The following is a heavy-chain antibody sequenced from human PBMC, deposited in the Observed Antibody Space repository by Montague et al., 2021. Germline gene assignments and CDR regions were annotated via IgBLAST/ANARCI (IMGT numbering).Heavy chain of an antibody. D-gene: IGHD3-10*01. CDR2: IKTDGSST. Sequence: SLRLSCAASGFTFSSYWMHWVRQAPGKGLVWVSTIKTDGSSTNYADSVKGRFTISRDNAKNTLYLQMNSLRVEDTAVYYCARSYDSRGQGALATVSS. J-gene: IGHJ4*02. CDR1: GFTFSSYW. V-gene: IGHV3-74*01. CDR3: ARSYDS.